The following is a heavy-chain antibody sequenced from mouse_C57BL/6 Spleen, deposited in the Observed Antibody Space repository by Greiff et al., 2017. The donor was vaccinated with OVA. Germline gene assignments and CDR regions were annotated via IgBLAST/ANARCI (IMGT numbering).Heavy chain of an antibody. V-gene: IGHV1-59*01. CDR3: AIITTAVEGY. CDR2: IDPSDSYT. CDR1: GYTFTSYW. Sequence: QVQLQQPGAELVRPGTSVKLSCKASGYTFTSYWMHWVKQRPGQGLEWIGVIDPSDSYTNYNQKFKGKATLTVDTSSSTAYMQLSSLTSEDSAVYYCAIITTAVEGYWGQGTTRTVSS. D-gene: IGHD1-1*01. J-gene: IGHJ2*01.